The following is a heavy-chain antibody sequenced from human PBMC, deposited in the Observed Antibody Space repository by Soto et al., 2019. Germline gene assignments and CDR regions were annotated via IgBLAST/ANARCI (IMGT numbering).Heavy chain of an antibody. Sequence: SGPTLLNPTQTLTRTFTFSGFSLSTSGLGVDWIRQPPGKALEWLAFIFGDDDKRYSPSLKSRLTITKDTSKNQVVLTMTNMDPVDTATYYCAHRRAISTSRGWFDTWGQGTLVTVSS. CDR3: AHRRAISTSRGWFDT. D-gene: IGHD2-2*01. CDR2: IFGDDDK. V-gene: IGHV2-5*02. J-gene: IGHJ5*02. CDR1: GFSLSTSGLG.